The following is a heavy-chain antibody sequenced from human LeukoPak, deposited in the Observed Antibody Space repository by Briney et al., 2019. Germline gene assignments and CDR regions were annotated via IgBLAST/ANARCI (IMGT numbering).Heavy chain of an antibody. J-gene: IGHJ4*02. CDR3: AREVVRGVVDY. CDR1: GFTVSSNY. V-gene: IGHV3-53*01. CDR2: IYSGGST. D-gene: IGHD3-10*01. Sequence: GGSLRLSCAASGFTVSSNYMSWVRQAPGKGLKWVSVIYSGGSTYYGDSVKGRFTISRDNSKNTLYPQMKSLRAEDTAVYYCAREVVRGVVDYWGQGTLVTVSS.